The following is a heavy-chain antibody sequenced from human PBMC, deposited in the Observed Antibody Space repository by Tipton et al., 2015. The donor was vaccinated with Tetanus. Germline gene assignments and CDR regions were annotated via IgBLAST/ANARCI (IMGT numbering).Heavy chain of an antibody. J-gene: IGHJ4*02. D-gene: IGHD6-19*01. CDR2: ISGSGGST. V-gene: IGHV3-23*01. Sequence: SLRLSCAASGFTFTSYAMSWVRQAPGKGLEWVSVISGSGGSTYYADSVKGRFTISRDNSKNTLYLQMNSLRAEDTAVYYCARARGVAVAGGDYWGQGTLVTVSS. CDR3: ARARGVAVAGGDY. CDR1: GFTFTSYA.